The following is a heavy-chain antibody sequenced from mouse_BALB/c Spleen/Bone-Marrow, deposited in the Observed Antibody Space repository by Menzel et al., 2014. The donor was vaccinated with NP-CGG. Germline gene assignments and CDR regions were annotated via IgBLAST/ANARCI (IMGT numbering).Heavy chain of an antibody. CDR3: TREGDSPFAY. D-gene: IGHD2-13*01. J-gene: IGHJ3*01. CDR1: GYTFTSYY. Sequence: VRLVESGAELEKPGASVKLSCKASGYTFTSYYMYWVKQRPGQGLEWIGEINPSNGGTNFNEKFKSKATLTVDKSSSTAYMQLSSLTSEDSAVYYCTREGDSPFAYWGQGTLVTVSA. CDR2: INPSNGGT. V-gene: IGHV1S81*02.